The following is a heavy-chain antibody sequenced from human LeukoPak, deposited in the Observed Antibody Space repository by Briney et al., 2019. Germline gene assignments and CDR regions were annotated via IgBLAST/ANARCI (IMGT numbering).Heavy chain of an antibody. CDR3: ARRYSSGWWIDY. V-gene: IGHV3-53*01. Sequence: PGGSLRLSCAASGFTVSSNYMNWVRRAPGKGLEWVSVIYSGGSTYYADSVKGRFTISRDNSKNTLYLQMNTLRAEDTAVYYCARRYSSGWWIDYWGQGTLVTVSS. CDR2: IYSGGST. CDR1: GFTVSSNY. J-gene: IGHJ4*02. D-gene: IGHD6-19*01.